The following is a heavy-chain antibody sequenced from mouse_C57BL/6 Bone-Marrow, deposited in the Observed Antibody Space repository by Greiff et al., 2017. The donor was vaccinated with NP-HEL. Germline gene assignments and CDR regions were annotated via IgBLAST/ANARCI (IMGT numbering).Heavy chain of an antibody. V-gene: IGHV5-12*01. D-gene: IGHD2-4*01. CDR1: GFTFSDYY. CDR3: ARQDYDGYFDY. CDR2: ISNGGGST. Sequence: EVHLVESGGGLVQPGGSLKLSCAASGFTFSDYYMYWVRQTPEKRLEWVAYISNGGGSTYYPDTVKGRFTISRDNAKNTLYLQMSRLKSEDTAMYYCARQDYDGYFDYWGKGTTLTVSS. J-gene: IGHJ2*01.